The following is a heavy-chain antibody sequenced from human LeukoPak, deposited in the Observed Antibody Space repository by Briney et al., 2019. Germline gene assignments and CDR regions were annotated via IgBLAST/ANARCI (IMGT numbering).Heavy chain of an antibody. CDR3: ARGGAVAGPNWFDP. CDR1: GGSISSGDYY. V-gene: IGHV4-39*07. CDR2: INHSGST. D-gene: IGHD6-19*01. J-gene: IGHJ5*02. Sequence: PSETLSLTCTVSGGSISSGDYYWSWIRQPPGKGLEWIGEINHSGSTNYNPSLKSRVTISVDTSKNQFSLKLSSVTAADTAVYYCARGGAVAGPNWFDPWGQGTLVTVSS.